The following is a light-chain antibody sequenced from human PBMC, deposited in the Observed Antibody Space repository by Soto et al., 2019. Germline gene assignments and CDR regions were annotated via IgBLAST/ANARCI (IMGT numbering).Light chain of an antibody. CDR3: QQYDRFSPT. J-gene: IGKJ1*01. CDR2: DAS. Sequence: DIEMTQSPSTLSASVGDRVTITCRASESVGTWLAWYQQKSGKAPRLLIYDASSLESGVPSRFSGSGSGTEFTLTISSLKPDDFATYYCQQYDRFSPTFGQGTKVEIK. V-gene: IGKV1-5*01. CDR1: ESVGTW.